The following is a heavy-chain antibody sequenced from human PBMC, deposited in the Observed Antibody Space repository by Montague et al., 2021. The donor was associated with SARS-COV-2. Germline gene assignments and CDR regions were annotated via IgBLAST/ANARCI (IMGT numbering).Heavy chain of an antibody. CDR2: IYYSGST. CDR3: ARKASRGMTIFGVVTASYYFDY. Sequence: SETLSLTCTVSGDSISSSSYYWGWIRQPPGKGLEWIGSIYYSGSTYYNPSLKSRVTISVDTSKNQFSLKLSSVTAADTAVYYCARKASRGMTIFGVVTASYYFDYWGQGTLVTVSS. J-gene: IGHJ4*02. V-gene: IGHV4-39*01. CDR1: GDSISSSSYY. D-gene: IGHD3-3*01.